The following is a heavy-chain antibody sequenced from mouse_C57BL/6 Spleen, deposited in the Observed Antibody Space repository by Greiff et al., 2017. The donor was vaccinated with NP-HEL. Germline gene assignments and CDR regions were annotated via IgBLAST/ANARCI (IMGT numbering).Heavy chain of an antibody. CDR2: ISYDGSN. CDR3: ARDGIYYGNFFDY. J-gene: IGHJ2*01. D-gene: IGHD2-1*01. Sequence: ESGPGLVKPSQSLSLTCSVTGYSITSGYYWNWIRQFPGNKLEWMGYISYDGSNNYNPSLKNRISITRDTSKNQFFLKLNSVTTEDTATYYCARDGIYYGNFFDYWGQGTTLTVSS. V-gene: IGHV3-6*01. CDR1: GYSITSGYY.